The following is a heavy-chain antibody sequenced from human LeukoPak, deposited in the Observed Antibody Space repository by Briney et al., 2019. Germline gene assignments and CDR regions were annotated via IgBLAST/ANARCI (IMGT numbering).Heavy chain of an antibody. CDR1: GGSISSYY. CDR3: ARLQGGGSHRNFDY. V-gene: IGHV4-59*01. Sequence: TSETLSLTCTVSGGSISSYYWNWIRQPPGKGLEWIGYIYYSGSTNYNPSLKSRVTISVDTSKNQFSLRLSSVTAADTAVYYCARLQGGGSHRNFDYWGQGTLVTVSS. CDR2: IYYSGST. D-gene: IGHD3-16*02. J-gene: IGHJ4*02.